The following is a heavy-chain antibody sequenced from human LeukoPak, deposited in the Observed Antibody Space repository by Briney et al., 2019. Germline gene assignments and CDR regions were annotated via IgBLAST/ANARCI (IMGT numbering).Heavy chain of an antibody. J-gene: IGHJ4*02. D-gene: IGHD1-26*01. V-gene: IGHV3-9*01. CDR3: AKARGSGSYYFDY. CDR2: ISRNSGSI. CDR1: GFTFDDYA. Sequence: GGSLRLSCAASGFTFDDYAMHWVRQAPGKGLEWVSGISRNSGSIGYADSVKGRFTISRDNAKNSLYLQMNSLRAEDTALYYCAKARGSGSYYFDYWGQGTLVTVSS.